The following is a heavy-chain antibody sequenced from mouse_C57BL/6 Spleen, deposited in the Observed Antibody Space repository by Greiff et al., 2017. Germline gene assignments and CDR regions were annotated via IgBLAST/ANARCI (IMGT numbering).Heavy chain of an antibody. Sequence: VQLQQSGPELVKPGASVKISCKASGYSFTGYYMHWVKQSSEKSLEWIGEINPSTGGTSYNQKFKGKATLTVDKSSSTAYMQLKSLTSEDSAGYYCASNYDYWFADWGQGTLVTVSA. D-gene: IGHD2-4*01. CDR3: ASNYDYWFAD. J-gene: IGHJ3*01. CDR1: GYSFTGYY. CDR2: INPSTGGT. V-gene: IGHV1-43*01.